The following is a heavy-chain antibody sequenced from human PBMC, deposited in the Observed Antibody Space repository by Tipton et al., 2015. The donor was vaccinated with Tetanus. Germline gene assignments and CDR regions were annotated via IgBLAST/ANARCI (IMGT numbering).Heavy chain of an antibody. V-gene: IGHV4-59*01. CDR1: GGSISSYF. D-gene: IGHD4-23*01. J-gene: IGHJ2*01. Sequence: TLSLTCSVSGGSISSYFWSWIRQSPGQGLEWIGLIYYSGSTSYNPSLKSRVTISVDTSKNQLSLKLTSVTAADTAVYYCATMTPMDWYFDLWGRGTLVTVSS. CDR2: IYYSGST. CDR3: ATMTPMDWYFDL.